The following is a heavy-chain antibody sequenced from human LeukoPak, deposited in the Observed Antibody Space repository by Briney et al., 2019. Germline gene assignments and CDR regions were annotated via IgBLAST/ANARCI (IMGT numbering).Heavy chain of an antibody. Sequence: GGSLRLSCAASGLSFSDYAVHGVRQAPGEGLEWVAVISYNGVNKYYADSVKGRFTIYRANAKNSLYLQMNSLRAEDTGIYYCARDQWWQFIAVAITSYFDCWGQGTLVTVSS. CDR3: ARDQWWQFIAVAITSYFDC. D-gene: IGHD6-19*01. V-gene: IGHV3-30-3*01. CDR1: GLSFSDYA. CDR2: ISYNGVNK. J-gene: IGHJ4*02.